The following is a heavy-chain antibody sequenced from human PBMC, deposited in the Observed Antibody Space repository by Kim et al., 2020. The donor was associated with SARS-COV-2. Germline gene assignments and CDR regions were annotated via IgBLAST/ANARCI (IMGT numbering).Heavy chain of an antibody. CDR1: GYTFTSYG. Sequence: ASVKVSCKASGYTFTSYGISWVRQAPGQGLEWMGWISAYNGNTNYAQKLQGRVTMTTDTSTSTAYMELRSLRSDDTAVYYCARLRRDIVVVPEHDAFDIWGQGTMVTVSS. J-gene: IGHJ3*02. CDR3: ARLRRDIVVVPEHDAFDI. D-gene: IGHD2-2*01. V-gene: IGHV1-18*01. CDR2: ISAYNGNT.